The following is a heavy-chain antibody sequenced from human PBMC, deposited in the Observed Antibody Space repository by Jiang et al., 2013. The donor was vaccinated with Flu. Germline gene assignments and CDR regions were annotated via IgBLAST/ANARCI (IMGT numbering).Heavy chain of an antibody. J-gene: IGHJ3*02. V-gene: IGHV4-61*07. Sequence: KSRVTISVDTSKNQFSLKLSSVTAADTAVYYCASHFWSGFDIWGQGTMVTVSS. CDR3: ASHFWSGFDI. D-gene: IGHD3-3*01.